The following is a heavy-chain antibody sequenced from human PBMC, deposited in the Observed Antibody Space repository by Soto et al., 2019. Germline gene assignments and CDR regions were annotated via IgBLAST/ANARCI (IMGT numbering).Heavy chain of an antibody. V-gene: IGHV4-34*01. CDR2: INHSGST. D-gene: IGHD6-6*01. J-gene: IGHJ6*02. CDR1: GGSFSGYY. Sequence: SETLSLTCAGYGGSFSGYYWIWIRQPPGKGLEWIGEINHSGSTNYNPSLKSRVTISVDTSKNQFSLKLSSVTAADTAVYYCARVCCYCSCPYCYGIYFRSQRTTVTVS. CDR3: ARVCCYCSCPYCYGIYF.